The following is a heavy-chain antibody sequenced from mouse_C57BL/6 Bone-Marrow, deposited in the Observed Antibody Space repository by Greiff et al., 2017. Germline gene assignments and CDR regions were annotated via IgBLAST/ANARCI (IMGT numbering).Heavy chain of an antibody. CDR2: IDPSDSYT. V-gene: IGHV1-50*01. CDR1: GYTFTSYW. CDR3: ARGAY. Sequence: QVQLQQPGAELVKPGASVKLSCKASGYTFTSYWMQWVKQRPGQGLEWIGEIDPSDSYTNYNQKFKGKATLTVDTSSSTAYMQLSSLTSEDSAVYYCARGAYWGQVTLVTVSA. J-gene: IGHJ3*01.